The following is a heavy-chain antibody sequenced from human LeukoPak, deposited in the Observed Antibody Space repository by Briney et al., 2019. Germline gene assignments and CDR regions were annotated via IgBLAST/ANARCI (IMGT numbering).Heavy chain of an antibody. Sequence: GGSLRLSCAASGFTFSSYSMNWVRQAPGKGLEWVSSISSSSSYIYYADSVKGRFTISRDNAKNSLYLHMNNLRVEDTAVYYCARGGWASAFDYWGQGTLVTVSS. V-gene: IGHV3-21*04. CDR2: ISSSSSYI. CDR1: GFTFSSYS. D-gene: IGHD6-19*01. J-gene: IGHJ4*02. CDR3: ARGGWASAFDY.